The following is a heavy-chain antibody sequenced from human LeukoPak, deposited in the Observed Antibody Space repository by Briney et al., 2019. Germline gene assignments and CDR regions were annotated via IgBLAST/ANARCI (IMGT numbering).Heavy chain of an antibody. D-gene: IGHD2-15*01. V-gene: IGHV3-23*01. CDR2: IIPSGHTT. CDR3: AKDQAGYCSGGSCYYFDY. Sequence: PGGSLRLSCVASGFTFSSHGMNWVRQAPGKGLEWVSGIIPSGHTTYYADSVRGRFTISRDNSRNTVYLQMNSLRAEDTAVYYCAKDQAGYCSGGSCYYFDYWGQGTLVTVSS. CDR1: GFTFSSHG. J-gene: IGHJ4*02.